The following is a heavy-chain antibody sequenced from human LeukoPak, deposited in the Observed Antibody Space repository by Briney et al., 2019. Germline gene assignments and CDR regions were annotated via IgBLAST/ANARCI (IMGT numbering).Heavy chain of an antibody. V-gene: IGHV4-34*01. CDR3: ARAMIVVVRGRNYYYMDV. Sequence: SETLSLTCAVYGGSFSGYYWSWIRQPPGKGLEWIGEINHSGSTNYNPSLKSRVTISVDTSKNQFSLKLSSVTAADTAVYYCARAMIVVVRGRNYYYMDVWGKGTTVTVSS. CDR1: GGSFSGYY. D-gene: IGHD3-22*01. CDR2: INHSGST. J-gene: IGHJ6*03.